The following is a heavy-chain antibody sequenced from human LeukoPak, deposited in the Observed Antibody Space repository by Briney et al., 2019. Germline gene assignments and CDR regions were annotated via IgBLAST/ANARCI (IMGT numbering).Heavy chain of an antibody. J-gene: IGHJ4*02. D-gene: IGHD1-26*01. V-gene: IGHV4-4*07. CDR2: IYTSGST. Sequence: SETLSLTCTVSGGSISSYYWSWIRQPAGKGLEWIGRIYTSGSTNYNASLKSRVSMSVDTSKNQFSLKLSSVTAADTAVFYCARENSGSYREFDYWGQGTLITVS. CDR1: GGSISSYY. CDR3: ARENSGSYREFDY.